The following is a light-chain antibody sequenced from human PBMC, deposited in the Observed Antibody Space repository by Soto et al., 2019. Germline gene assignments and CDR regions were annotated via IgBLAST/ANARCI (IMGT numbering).Light chain of an antibody. CDR1: QSLGHL. J-gene: IGKJ5*01. CDR2: XAS. Sequence: IMVTQSPSTLSLSPGESATLPCRASQSLGHLLAWDERKPGQAPRLLIXXASXRATDIPARFSGSGSGTDFTLTINSLEPEDYSVEYCQLYGVRSPRRTFGQGTRLEIK. CDR3: QLYGVRSPRRT. V-gene: IGKV3-11*01.